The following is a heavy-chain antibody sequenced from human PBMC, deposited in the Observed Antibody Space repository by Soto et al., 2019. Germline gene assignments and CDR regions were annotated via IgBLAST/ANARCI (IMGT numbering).Heavy chain of an antibody. CDR3: ARGRGRITMVRGVSPLDY. CDR2: INHSGST. CDR1: GGSFSGYY. D-gene: IGHD3-10*01. Sequence: QVQLQQWGAGLLKPSETLSLTCAVYGGSFSGYYWSGIRPPPGKGLERIGEINHSGSTNYNPSLKSRVTISVDTSKNQFSLKLSSVTAADTAVYYCARGRGRITMVRGVSPLDYWGQGTLVTVSS. V-gene: IGHV4-34*01. J-gene: IGHJ4*02.